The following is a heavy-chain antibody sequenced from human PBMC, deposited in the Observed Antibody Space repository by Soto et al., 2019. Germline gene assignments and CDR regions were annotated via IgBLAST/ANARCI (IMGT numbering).Heavy chain of an antibody. CDR3: ARLRPVGYVFKLANWFDP. J-gene: IGHJ5*02. CDR2: INHSGST. D-gene: IGHD5-12*01. CDR1: GGSFSGYY. Sequence: SETLSLTCAVYGGSFSGYYWSWIRQPPGKGLEWIGEINHSGSTNYNPSLKSRVTISVDTSKNQFSLKLSSVTAADTAVYYCARLRPVGYVFKLANWFDPWGQGTLVTVSS. V-gene: IGHV4-34*01.